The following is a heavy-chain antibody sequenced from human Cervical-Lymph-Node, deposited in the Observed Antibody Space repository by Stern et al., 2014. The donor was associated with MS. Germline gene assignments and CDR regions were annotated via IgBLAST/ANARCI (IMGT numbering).Heavy chain of an antibody. J-gene: IGHJ6*02. D-gene: IGHD1-7*01. CDR3: AISCIRGTSCYGVDV. CDR1: GGTFSSYG. Sequence: QVQLVESGAEVKKPGSSVKVSCKASGGTFSSYGISWVRQAPGQGLEWMGRIIPILDIANYAQKFQGRITITADKSTSTADMELSSLRSEDTAVYYCAISCIRGTSCYGVDVWGQGTTVTVSS. V-gene: IGHV1-69*09. CDR2: IIPILDIA.